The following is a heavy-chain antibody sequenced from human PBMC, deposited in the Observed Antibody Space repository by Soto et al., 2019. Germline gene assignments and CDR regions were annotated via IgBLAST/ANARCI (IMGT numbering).Heavy chain of an antibody. CDR3: ARLTGYSSSWYGRANWFDP. J-gene: IGHJ5*02. CDR1: GFTFSDYY. D-gene: IGHD6-13*01. CDR2: ISSSGSTI. Sequence: GGSLRLSCAASGFTFSDYYMSWIRQAPGKGLEWVSYISSSGSTIYYADSVKGRFTISRDNAKNSLYLQMNSLRAEDTAVYYCARLTGYSSSWYGRANWFDPWGQGTLVTVSS. V-gene: IGHV3-11*01.